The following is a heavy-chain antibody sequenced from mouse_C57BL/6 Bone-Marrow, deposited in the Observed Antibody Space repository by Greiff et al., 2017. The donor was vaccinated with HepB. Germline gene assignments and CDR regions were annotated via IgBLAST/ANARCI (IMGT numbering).Heavy chain of an antibody. D-gene: IGHD2-4*01. J-gene: IGHJ4*01. CDR3: ALTYDYERAMDY. CDR2: ISYSGST. CDR1: GYSITSGYD. Sequence: VQLQQSGPGMVKPSQSLSLTCTVTGYSITSGYDWHWIRHFPGNKLEWMGYISYSGSTNYNPSLKSRISITHDTSKNHFFLKLNSVTTEDTATYYCALTYDYERAMDYWGQGTSVTVSS. V-gene: IGHV3-1*01.